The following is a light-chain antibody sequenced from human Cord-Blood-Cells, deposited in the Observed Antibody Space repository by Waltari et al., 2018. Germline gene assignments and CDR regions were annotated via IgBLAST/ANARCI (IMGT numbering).Light chain of an antibody. Sequence: DIQMTQSPSTLSASVGDRVTITCRANQSISSWLAWYQQKPGKAPKLLNYKASSLESGVPSMCSGSGSGTEFTLTISSLQPDDFATYYCQQYNSSPYTFGQGTKLEIK. CDR2: KAS. CDR3: QQYNSSPYT. V-gene: IGKV1-5*03. J-gene: IGKJ2*01. CDR1: QSISSW.